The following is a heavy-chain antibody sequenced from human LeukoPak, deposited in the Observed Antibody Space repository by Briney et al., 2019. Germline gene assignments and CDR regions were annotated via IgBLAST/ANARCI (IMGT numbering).Heavy chain of an antibody. Sequence: SETLSLTCTVSGASISRGSYYWSWIRQPAGKGLEWIGRIYTSGSTNYNPSLKSRVTISVDTSKNQFSLKLSSVTAADTAGYYWGKESREGEKILGFYYWGQGTLVTVSS. CDR3: GKESREGEKILGFYY. D-gene: IGHD3-16*01. CDR2: IYTSGST. J-gene: IGHJ4*02. V-gene: IGHV4-61*02. CDR1: GASISRGSYY.